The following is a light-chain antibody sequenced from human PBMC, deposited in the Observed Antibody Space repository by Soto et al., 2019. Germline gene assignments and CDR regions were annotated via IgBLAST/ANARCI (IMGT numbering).Light chain of an antibody. Sequence: DIQMTQSPSTLPASVGDRVTISCRASQTVERWLAWHQQKPGKAPNLLIYTASNLESGVPSRFSGSGSGTDFTLTISSLQPEDFATYFCQQSYSRPRTFGQGTKVDIK. CDR3: QQSYSRPRT. J-gene: IGKJ1*01. CDR1: QTVERW. CDR2: TAS. V-gene: IGKV1-39*01.